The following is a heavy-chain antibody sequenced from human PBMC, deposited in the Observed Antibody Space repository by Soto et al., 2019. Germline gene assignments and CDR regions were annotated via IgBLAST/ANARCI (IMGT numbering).Heavy chain of an antibody. V-gene: IGHV3-74*01. CDR3: ARDLTGPNDY. CDR2: INSDGSRA. Sequence: GGSLILSCAASGFTFSSYWMHWVRQAPGKGLVWVSRINSDGSRATHADSVKGRFTISRDNAKNTLYLQMNSLRAEDTALYYCARDLTGPNDYWGQGTLVTVSS. D-gene: IGHD1-20*01. J-gene: IGHJ4*02. CDR1: GFTFSSYW.